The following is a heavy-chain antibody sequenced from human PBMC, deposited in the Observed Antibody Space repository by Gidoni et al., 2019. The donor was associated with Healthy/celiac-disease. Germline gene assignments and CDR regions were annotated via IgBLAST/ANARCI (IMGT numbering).Heavy chain of an antibody. V-gene: IGHV1-18*01. D-gene: IGHD3-16*01. J-gene: IGHJ6*02. Sequence: QVQLVQSGAEVKKPGASVKVSCKASGYTFTSYGISWVQQAPGQGLEWMGWISAYNGNTNYAQKLQGRVTMTTDTSTSTAYMELRSLRSDDTAVYYCARDVWVPPPGTTADGSRYYYGMDVWGQGTTVTVSS. CDR1: GYTFTSYG. CDR3: ARDVWVPPPGTTADGSRYYYGMDV. CDR2: ISAYNGNT.